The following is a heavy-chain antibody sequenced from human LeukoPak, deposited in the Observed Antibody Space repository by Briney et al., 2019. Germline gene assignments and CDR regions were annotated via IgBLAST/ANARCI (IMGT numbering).Heavy chain of an antibody. D-gene: IGHD1-26*01. J-gene: IGHJ6*02. CDR2: INKDGSAT. CDR3: ATWAFYHSLDV. Sequence: PGGSLRLSWEASGFTFDAYAMHWVRQAPGKGLEWVSLINKDGSATYYADSVKGRFTISRDNSKNSLYLQMNSLRSEDTALYYCATWAFYHSLDVWGQGTTVTVSS. V-gene: IGHV3-43*02. CDR1: GFTFDAYA.